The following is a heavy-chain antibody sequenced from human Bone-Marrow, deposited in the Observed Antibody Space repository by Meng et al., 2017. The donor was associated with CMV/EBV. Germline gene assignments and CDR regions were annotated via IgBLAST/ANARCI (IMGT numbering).Heavy chain of an antibody. J-gene: IGHJ6*02. CDR3: ARDQVIWGATPALDYYYGMDV. Sequence: ASAKVSCKAPGHTFTSYGISWVRQAPGQGLEWMGWINPNSGGTNYAQKLQGRVTMTTDTSTSTAYMELRSLRSDDTAVYYCARDQVIWGATPALDYYYGMDVWGQGTTVTVSS. D-gene: IGHD1-26*01. CDR2: INPNSGGT. V-gene: IGHV1-18*01. CDR1: GHTFTSYG.